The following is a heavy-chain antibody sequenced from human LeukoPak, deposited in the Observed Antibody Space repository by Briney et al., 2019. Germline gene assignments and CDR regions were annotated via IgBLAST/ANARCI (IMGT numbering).Heavy chain of an antibody. V-gene: IGHV3-21*01. Sequence: KPGGSLRLSCAASGFTFSSYSMNWVRQAPGKGLEWVSSISSSSSYIYYADSVKGRFTISRDNAKNSLYLQMNSLRAEDTAVYYCARDGPATVTYYYYYYYMDVWGKGTTVTVSS. J-gene: IGHJ6*03. D-gene: IGHD4-17*01. CDR2: ISSSSSYI. CDR1: GFTFSSYS. CDR3: ARDGPATVTYYYYYYYMDV.